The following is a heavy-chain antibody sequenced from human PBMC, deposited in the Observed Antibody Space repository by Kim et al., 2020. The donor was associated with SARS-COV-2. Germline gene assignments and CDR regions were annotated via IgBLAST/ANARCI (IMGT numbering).Heavy chain of an antibody. CDR1: GFTFSSYG. CDR3: ATQYSYGSYYYYYYAMDV. CDR2: ISNDGRNE. Sequence: GGSLRLSCVTSGFTFSSYGMHWVRQAPGKGLEWVAVISNDGRNEYYVDSVKGRFTISRDNSKNTLYLRMNSLRAEDTAVYYCATQYSYGSYYYYYYAMDV. J-gene: IGHJ6*01. V-gene: IGHV3-33*05. D-gene: IGHD5-18*01.